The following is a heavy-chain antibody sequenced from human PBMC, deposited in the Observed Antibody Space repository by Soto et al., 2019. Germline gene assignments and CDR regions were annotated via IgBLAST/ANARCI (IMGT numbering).Heavy chain of an antibody. V-gene: IGHV4-39*01. D-gene: IGHD3-3*02. Sequence: SETLSLTCTVAGSSISSSGYYWGCIRQPPGKGLEWIGSMYYGVSTYYNPSLNSRVTVSVDASKNQFSLNLSSVTAADTAVYYCARLPSRHLVDYWGQGTLVTVS. CDR2: MYYGVST. CDR3: ARLPSRHLVDY. CDR1: GSSISSSGYY. J-gene: IGHJ4*02.